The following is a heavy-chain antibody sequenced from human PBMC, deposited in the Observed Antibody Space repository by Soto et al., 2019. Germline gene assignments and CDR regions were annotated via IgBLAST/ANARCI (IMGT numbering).Heavy chain of an antibody. CDR1: GYTFSDFD. Sequence: ASVKVSCKSSGYTFSDFDINWLRQASGQGPEWMGWMNAKSGDTFFAQRFQGKFNMTWDTSLSTAYMEVGSLTSDDTAMYYCARGNPFNYAGFDVWGQGTTVTV. CDR3: ARGNPFNYAGFDV. CDR2: MNAKSGDT. V-gene: IGHV1-8*01. D-gene: IGHD3-16*01. J-gene: IGHJ6*02.